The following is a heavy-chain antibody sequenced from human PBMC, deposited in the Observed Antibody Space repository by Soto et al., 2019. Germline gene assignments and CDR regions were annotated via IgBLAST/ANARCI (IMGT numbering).Heavy chain of an antibody. D-gene: IGHD3-10*01. CDR2: ITYDGSNK. V-gene: IGHV3-30-3*01. CDR3: ARGRNYYGSWSQGYFDY. CDR1: GFIFRNYA. J-gene: IGHJ4*02. Sequence: QVQLVESGGGVVQPGRSLRLSCAASGFIFRNYAMHWVRQAPGKGLEWVVVITYDGSNKYYADSVKGRFTISRDNSENTLYLQMNSLRAEDTAIYYCARGRNYYGSWSQGYFDYWGQGTLVTVSS.